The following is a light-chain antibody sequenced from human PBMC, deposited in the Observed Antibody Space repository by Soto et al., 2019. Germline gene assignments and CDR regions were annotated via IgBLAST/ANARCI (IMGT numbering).Light chain of an antibody. CDR3: QQYYSSPFT. CDR2: WAS. V-gene: IGKV4-1*01. Sequence: DIVMTQSPDSLAVSLGERATINCKSSQSVLYSSNNKNYLAWYQQKPGQPPRLLIYWASTQESGVPARFSGGGSGTDFTLTISSLQAEDVAVYYCQQYYSSPFTFGPGTKVDIK. CDR1: QSVLYSSNNKNY. J-gene: IGKJ3*01.